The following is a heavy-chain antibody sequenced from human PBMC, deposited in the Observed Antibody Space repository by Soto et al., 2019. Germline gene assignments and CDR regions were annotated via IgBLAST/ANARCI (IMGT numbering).Heavy chain of an antibody. CDR3: ARDRTLERAFDL. Sequence: VGSLRLSCAASGLTVSNSYMTWVRQAPGKGLEWVSVIYSGGTTYYADSVKGRFIISRDISKNTVSLEMKSLRAEDTAVYYCARDRTLERAFDLWGQGTMVTVSS. V-gene: IGHV3-53*01. CDR1: GLTVSNSY. CDR2: IYSGGTT. J-gene: IGHJ3*01.